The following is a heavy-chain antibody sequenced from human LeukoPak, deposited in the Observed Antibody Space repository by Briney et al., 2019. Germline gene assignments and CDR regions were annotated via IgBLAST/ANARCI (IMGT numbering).Heavy chain of an antibody. CDR2: INTDGSTT. CDR1: GFTFSSYW. Sequence: HPGGSLRLSCAASGFTFSSYWMHWVRQAPGKGLVWVSRINTDGSTTSYADSVKGRFTTSRDNAKNTLYLQMNSLRAEDTAVYYCARDSYNPGYCSGGSCYSEKWFDPWGQGTLVTVSS. V-gene: IGHV3-74*01. J-gene: IGHJ5*02. D-gene: IGHD2-15*01. CDR3: ARDSYNPGYCSGGSCYSEKWFDP.